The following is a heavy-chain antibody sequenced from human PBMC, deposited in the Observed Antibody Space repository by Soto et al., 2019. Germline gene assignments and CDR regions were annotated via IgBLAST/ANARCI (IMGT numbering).Heavy chain of an antibody. V-gene: IGHV3-21*01. CDR1: GFTFSSYT. CDR2: ISSSSSDI. Sequence: EVQLVESGGGLVEPGGSLRLSCAASGFTFSSYTMNWVRQAPGKGLEWVSSISSSSSDIYYADSVKGRFTISRDNAKNSLFLHMNSLTAEDTAVYYCASARTSVVVVTALDYWGQGTLVAVSS. J-gene: IGHJ4*02. CDR3: ASARTSVVVVTALDY. D-gene: IGHD2-21*02.